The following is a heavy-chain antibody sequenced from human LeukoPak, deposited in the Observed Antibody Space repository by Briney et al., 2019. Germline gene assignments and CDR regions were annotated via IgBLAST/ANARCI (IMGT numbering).Heavy chain of an antibody. CDR1: GFTFSSYA. J-gene: IGHJ4*02. Sequence: GRSLRLSCAASGFTFSSYAMHWVRQAPGKGLEWVAVISYDGSNKYYADSVKGRFTISRDNSKNTLYLQMNSLGAEDTAVYYCVTDPSFDYWGQGTLVTVSS. V-gene: IGHV3-30-3*01. CDR3: VTDPSFDY. CDR2: ISYDGSNK.